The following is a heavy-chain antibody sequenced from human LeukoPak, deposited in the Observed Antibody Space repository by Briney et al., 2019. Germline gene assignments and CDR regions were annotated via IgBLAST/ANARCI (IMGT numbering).Heavy chain of an antibody. Sequence: GASVKVSFTASGYTFTVYYMHWVRQAPGQGLEWMGWINPNSGGTNYAQKFQGRVTMTRDTAISTAYMELSRLRSDDTAVYYCARADGYSYVYGGNNWFDPWGQGTLVTVSS. J-gene: IGHJ5*02. D-gene: IGHD5-18*01. CDR2: INPNSGGT. CDR3: ARADGYSYVYGGNNWFDP. CDR1: GYTFTVYY. V-gene: IGHV1-2*02.